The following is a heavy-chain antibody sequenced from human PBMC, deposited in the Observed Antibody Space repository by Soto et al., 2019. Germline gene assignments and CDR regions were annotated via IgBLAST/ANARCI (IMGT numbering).Heavy chain of an antibody. CDR3: ARLEWLSLAAWFDP. V-gene: IGHV5-51*01. CDR1: GGSFADFW. Sequence: GVPKRNCWRGSGGSFADFWVGWVRQIHGKGLEWMGMIYPDDSDTKYSPSFQGQVTFSADKSINTAYLQWSSLKASDTAIYYCARLEWLSLAAWFDPWGQGTLVTVFS. J-gene: IGHJ5*02. CDR2: IYPDDSDT. D-gene: IGHD3-3*01.